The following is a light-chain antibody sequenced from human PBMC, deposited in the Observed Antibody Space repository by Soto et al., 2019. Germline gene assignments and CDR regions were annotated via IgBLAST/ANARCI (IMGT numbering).Light chain of an antibody. CDR1: ESVSSSF. CDR2: HTS. CDR3: QHYNSYSEA. V-gene: IGKV3-20*01. J-gene: IGKJ1*01. Sequence: EIVLTQSPGTLSLSPGGRATLSCRASESVSSSFVAWFQQKPGQAPSLLIHHTSTRATGIPARFSGSGSGTEFTLTISSLQPDDFATYYCQHYNSYSEAFGQGTKVDIK.